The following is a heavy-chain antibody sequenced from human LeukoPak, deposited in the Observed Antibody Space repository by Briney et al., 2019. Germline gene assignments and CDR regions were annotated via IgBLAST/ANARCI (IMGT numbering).Heavy chain of an antibody. CDR1: GFTFRYYS. CDR2: ISTKSDYI. Sequence: GGSLRLSCAGSGFTFRYYSMTWVRQAPGKGLEWVSSISTKSDYIHYADSVRGRFTISRDNANNSVYLQMNSLTAEDTAVYYCARVGGEYVVSDYWGQGTLVAVSS. D-gene: IGHD3-16*01. J-gene: IGHJ4*02. V-gene: IGHV3-21*01. CDR3: ARVGGEYVVSDY.